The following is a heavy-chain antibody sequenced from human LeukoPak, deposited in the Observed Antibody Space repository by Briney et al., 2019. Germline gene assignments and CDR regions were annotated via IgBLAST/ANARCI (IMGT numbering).Heavy chain of an antibody. Sequence: GGPQRLSCATSGFNFHRYTIHWVRQAPGKGLEWVSLAGWAGGTTYYSDSVRGRFTISRDSGRNSVYLQMNSLTTDDTAFYFCAKELDTMFFDYWGQGALVTVSS. CDR1: GFNFHRYT. D-gene: IGHD3-10*02. V-gene: IGHV3-43*01. CDR3: AKELDTMFFDY. CDR2: AGWAGGTT. J-gene: IGHJ4*02.